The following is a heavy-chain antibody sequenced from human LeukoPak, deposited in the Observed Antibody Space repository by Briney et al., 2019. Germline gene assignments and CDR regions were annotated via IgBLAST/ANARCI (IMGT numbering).Heavy chain of an antibody. Sequence: GGSLRLSCAASGFTFSSYAMHWVRQAPGKGLEWVAVISYDGSSKYYADSVKGRFTISRDNSKNTLYLQMNSLRAEDTAVYYCAIIFDYYDSSGYYGGTTTAFDYWGQGTLVTVSS. J-gene: IGHJ4*02. CDR1: GFTFSSYA. CDR3: AIIFDYYDSSGYYGGTTTAFDY. D-gene: IGHD3-22*01. CDR2: ISYDGSSK. V-gene: IGHV3-30-3*01.